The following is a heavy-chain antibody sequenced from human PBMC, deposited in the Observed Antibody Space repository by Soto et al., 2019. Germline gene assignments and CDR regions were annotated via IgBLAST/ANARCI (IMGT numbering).Heavy chain of an antibody. V-gene: IGHV1-24*01. D-gene: IGHD3-22*01. CDR1: GYTLTELS. J-gene: IGHJ5*02. Sequence: ASVKVSCKVSGYTLTELSMHWVRQAPGKGLEWMGGFDPEDGETIYAQKFQGRVTMTEDTSTDTAYMELSSLRSEDTAVYYCARDGSPKDYYDSSGYSWFDPWGQGTLVTVSS. CDR3: ARDGSPKDYYDSSGYSWFDP. CDR2: FDPEDGET.